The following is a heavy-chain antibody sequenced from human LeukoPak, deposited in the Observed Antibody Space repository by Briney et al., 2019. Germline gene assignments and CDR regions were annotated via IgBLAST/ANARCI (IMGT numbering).Heavy chain of an antibody. CDR3: ARGVPLPITYYYDSSGPDAFDI. V-gene: IGHV3-30-3*01. Sequence: QPGRSLRLSCAASGFTFSSHAMHWVRQAPGKGLEWVAVISYDGSNKYYADSVKGRFTISRDNSKNTLYLQMNSLRAEDTAVYYCARGVPLPITYYYDSSGPDAFDIWGQGTMVTVSS. CDR1: GFTFSSHA. D-gene: IGHD3-22*01. J-gene: IGHJ3*02. CDR2: ISYDGSNK.